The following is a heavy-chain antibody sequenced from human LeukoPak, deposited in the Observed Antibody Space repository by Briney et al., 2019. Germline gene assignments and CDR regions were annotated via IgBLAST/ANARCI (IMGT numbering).Heavy chain of an antibody. Sequence: ASVKVSCKASGYTFTGYYMHWVRQAPGQGLEWMGWINPNSGGTNYAQKFQGRVTMTRDTSTSTVYMELSSLRSEDTAVYYCARDGPGSYRTYYFDYWGQGTLVTVSS. CDR3: ARDGPGSYRTYYFDY. V-gene: IGHV1-2*02. J-gene: IGHJ4*02. D-gene: IGHD1-26*01. CDR2: INPNSGGT. CDR1: GYTFTGYY.